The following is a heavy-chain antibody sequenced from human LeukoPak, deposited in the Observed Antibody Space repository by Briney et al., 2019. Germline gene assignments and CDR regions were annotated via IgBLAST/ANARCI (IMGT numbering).Heavy chain of an antibody. CDR1: GGTFSSYA. D-gene: IGHD7-27*01. CDR3: ASGRMGMPAVY. V-gene: IGHV1-69*05. J-gene: IGHJ4*02. CDR2: IIPIFGTA. Sequence: SVKVSCKASGGTFSSYAIRWVRQAPGQGLEWMGGIIPIFGTANYAQKFQGRVTITTDESTSTAYMELSSLRSEDTAVYYCASGRMGMPAVYWGQGTLVTVSS.